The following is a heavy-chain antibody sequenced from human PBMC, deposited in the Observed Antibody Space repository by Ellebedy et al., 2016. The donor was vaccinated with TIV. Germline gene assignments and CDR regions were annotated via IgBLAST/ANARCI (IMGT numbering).Heavy chain of an antibody. J-gene: IGHJ6*02. CDR2: IWYDGSNK. CDR3: ARANTAMVRRNHMDV. V-gene: IGHV3-33*01. CDR1: GFTFSSYG. D-gene: IGHD5-18*01. Sequence: PGGSLRLSCAASGFTFSSYGMHWVRQAPSKGLEWVALIWYDGSNKNYADSVKGRFTISRDNSKNTLYLQMNSLRAEDTAVYYRARANTAMVRRNHMDVWGQGTTVTVSS.